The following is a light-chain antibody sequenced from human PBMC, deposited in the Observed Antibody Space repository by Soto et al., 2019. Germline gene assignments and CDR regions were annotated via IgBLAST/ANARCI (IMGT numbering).Light chain of an antibody. V-gene: IGKV1-16*02. Sequence: DIQMTQSPSALSASVGDRVTITCRASQGIIHYLAWFQQKPGKAPRSLIYAASTLQSGVTSKFSGSESGTDVALTVSSRQTEDFATYYCQQYHSYPRTFGQGTKVEIK. CDR1: QGIIHY. CDR3: QQYHSYPRT. CDR2: AAS. J-gene: IGKJ1*01.